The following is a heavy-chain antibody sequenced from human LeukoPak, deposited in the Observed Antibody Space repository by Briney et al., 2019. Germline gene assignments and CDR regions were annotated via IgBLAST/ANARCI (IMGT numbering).Heavy chain of an antibody. CDR1: GFTFSSYE. J-gene: IGHJ3*02. V-gene: IGHV3-48*03. D-gene: IGHD6-19*01. CDR3: ASVASGASRALADVNDAFDI. CDR2: ISSSGSTI. Sequence: PGGSLRLSCAASGFTFSSYEMNWVRQAPGKGLEWDSYISSSGSTIYYADSVKGPFTISRDNAKNSLDLQMNSLRAEDTVVYYCASVASGASRALADVNDAFDIWAQGTMVTVSS.